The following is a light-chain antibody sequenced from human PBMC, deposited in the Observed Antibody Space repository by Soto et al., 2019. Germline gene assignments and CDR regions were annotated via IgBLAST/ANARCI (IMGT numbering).Light chain of an antibody. CDR2: DAS. CDR3: QQRNNWPRT. CDR1: QSISSY. V-gene: IGKV3-11*01. J-gene: IGKJ1*01. Sequence: EIVLTQSPATLSLSPGERATLSCRASQSISSYLAWYQQKPGKAPRLLIYDASNRATGIPARFSGSGSATDFTLTISTLETEDFEVYYCQQRNNWPRTCGQGTKVEI.